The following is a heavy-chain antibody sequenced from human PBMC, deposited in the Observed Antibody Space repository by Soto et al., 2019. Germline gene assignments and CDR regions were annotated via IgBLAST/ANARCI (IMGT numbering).Heavy chain of an antibody. CDR3: VKGDHYDGFQH. D-gene: IGHD3-3*01. V-gene: IGHV1-3*01. J-gene: IGHJ1*01. Sequence: ASVKVSCKASGYTFTSYSMHWVRQAPGQRLEWMGWINAGNGNTKYSQKFQGRVTITRDTSASTAYMELSSLRSEDTAVYYCVKGDHYDGFQHWGQGTLVTVSS. CDR1: GYTFTSYS. CDR2: INAGNGNT.